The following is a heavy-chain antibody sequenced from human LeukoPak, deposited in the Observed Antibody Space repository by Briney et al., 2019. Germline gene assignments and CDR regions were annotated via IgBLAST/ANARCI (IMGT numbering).Heavy chain of an antibody. CDR2: ISYGGSNK. CDR1: GFTFSSYG. V-gene: IGHV3-30*18. CDR3: AKDQEGTTVTPGG. J-gene: IGHJ4*02. Sequence: GRSLRLSCAASGFTFSSYGMHWVRQAPGKGLEWVAVISYGGSNKYYADSVKGRFTISRDNSKNTLYLQMNSLRAVDTAVYYCAKDQEGTTVTPGGWGQGTLVTVSS. D-gene: IGHD4-17*01.